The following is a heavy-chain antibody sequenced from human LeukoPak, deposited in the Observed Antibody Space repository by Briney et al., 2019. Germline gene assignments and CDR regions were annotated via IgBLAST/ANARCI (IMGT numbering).Heavy chain of an antibody. D-gene: IGHD4-17*01. CDR1: SLTLSAYA. CDR2: ISHDGGQT. Sequence: PGGSLRLSCSASSLTLSAYARVCVRPAPGQGLEWVSGISHDGGQTFHADFVRGRFTISRDNSKNTLYLQMNSLGADDAAVYYCAKVRYPSITTTELDCWGQGTLVTVSS. V-gene: IGHV3-23*01. J-gene: IGHJ4*02. CDR3: AKVRYPSITTTELDC.